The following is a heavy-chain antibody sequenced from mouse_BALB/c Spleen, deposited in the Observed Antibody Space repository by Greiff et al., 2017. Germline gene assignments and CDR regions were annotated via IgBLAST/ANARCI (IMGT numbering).Heavy chain of an antibody. V-gene: IGHV1S127*01. J-gene: IGHJ2*01. Sequence: QVQLQQPGAELVKPGASVKMSCKASGYTFTSYWMHWVKQRPGQGLEWIGVIDPSDSYTSYNQKFKGKATLTVDTSSSTAYMQLSSLTSEDSAVYYCTIYYGYDGYYFDYWGQGTTRTVSA. CDR2: IDPSDSYT. D-gene: IGHD2-2*01. CDR1: GYTFTSYW. CDR3: TIYYGYDGYYFDY.